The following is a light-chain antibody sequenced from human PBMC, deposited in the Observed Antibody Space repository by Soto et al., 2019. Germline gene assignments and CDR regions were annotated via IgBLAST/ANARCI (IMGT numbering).Light chain of an antibody. V-gene: IGKV1-9*01. J-gene: IGKJ5*01. CDR1: QGTSSY. CDR2: GAS. CDR3: QQLNAYPLT. Sequence: DIPLTPSPSFLSASVGDRVTIPFRASQGTSSYLAWFQQKPGRAPKLLIYGASTLQSGVPARFSGSGSGTDFTLTISNLQPEDFATYYCQQLNAYPLTFGQGTRLEIK.